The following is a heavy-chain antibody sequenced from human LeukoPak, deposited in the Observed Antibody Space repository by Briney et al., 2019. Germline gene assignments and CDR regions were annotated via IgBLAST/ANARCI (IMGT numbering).Heavy chain of an antibody. J-gene: IGHJ4*02. D-gene: IGHD6-13*01. Sequence: GGSLRLSCAASGFTFSNAWMNWVRQAPGEGLEWVSAISGSGGSTYYADSVKGRFTISRDNSKNTLYLQMNSLRAEDTAVYYCAKEVPYSNLSWGQGTLVTVSS. CDR1: GFTFSNAW. CDR2: ISGSGGST. V-gene: IGHV3-23*01. CDR3: AKEVPYSNLS.